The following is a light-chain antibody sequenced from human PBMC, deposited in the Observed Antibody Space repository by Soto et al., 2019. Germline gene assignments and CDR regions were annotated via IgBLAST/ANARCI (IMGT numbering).Light chain of an antibody. V-gene: IGLV2-23*01. J-gene: IGLJ1*01. Sequence: QSALTQPASVSGSPGQSITISCTGTSSDVGHYNLVSWYQQHPGKAPKLIIYEGSKRPSGVSNRFSGSKSGNTASLTISGLQAEDEADYYCCSYAGDSTYVLGTGTKVTVL. CDR3: CSYAGDSTYV. CDR2: EGS. CDR1: SSDVGHYNL.